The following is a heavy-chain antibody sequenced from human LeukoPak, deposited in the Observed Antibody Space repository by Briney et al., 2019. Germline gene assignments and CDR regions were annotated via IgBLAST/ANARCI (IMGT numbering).Heavy chain of an antibody. Sequence: KASETLSLTCTVSGGSISSYYWSWIRQPPGKGLEWIGYIYYSGSTNYNPSLKSRVTISVDTSKNQFSLKLSSVTAADTAVYYCARDSSGWYGYWGQGTLVTVSS. CDR3: ARDSSGWYGY. J-gene: IGHJ4*02. D-gene: IGHD6-19*01. CDR2: IYYSGST. V-gene: IGHV4-59*01. CDR1: GGSISSYY.